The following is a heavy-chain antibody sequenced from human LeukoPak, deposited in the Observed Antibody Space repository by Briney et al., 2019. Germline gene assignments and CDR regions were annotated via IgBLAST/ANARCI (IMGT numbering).Heavy chain of an antibody. CDR3: ARDFRGNAFDL. CDR1: GFTFSSYS. J-gene: IGHJ3*01. CDR2: ISSSSSYI. Sequence: GGSLRLSCAASGFTFSSYSMNWVRQAPEKGLELVSSISSSSSYIYYADSVKGRFTISRDNAKNSLYLQMNSLRAADTAVSYCARDFRGNAFDLWGQGPMVTVSS. V-gene: IGHV3-21*01. D-gene: IGHD3-16*01.